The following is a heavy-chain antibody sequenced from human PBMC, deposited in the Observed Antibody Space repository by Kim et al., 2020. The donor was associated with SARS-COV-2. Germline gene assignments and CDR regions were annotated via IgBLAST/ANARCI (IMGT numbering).Heavy chain of an antibody. V-gene: IGHV4-34*01. D-gene: IGHD3-10*01. CDR3: ARDRGAKTNYYYYGMDV. Sequence: LKGRVTISVDTSKNQFSLKLGSVTAADTAVYYCARDRGAKTNYYYYGMDVWGQGTTVTVSS. J-gene: IGHJ6*02.